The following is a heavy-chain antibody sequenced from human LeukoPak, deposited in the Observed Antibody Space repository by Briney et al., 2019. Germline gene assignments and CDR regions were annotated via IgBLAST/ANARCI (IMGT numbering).Heavy chain of an antibody. CDR2: ISAYNGNT. CDR1: GYTFTRYG. CDR3: ARDDSSGLVALYY. J-gene: IGHJ4*02. Sequence: ASVTVSCMAAGYTFTRYGISWVRQAPGQGLEWMGWISAYNGNTNYAQKLQGRVTMTTDTSASTAYMELRSLRSDDTAVYYCARDDSSGLVALYYWGEGGLVTVSS. V-gene: IGHV1-18*01. D-gene: IGHD3-22*01.